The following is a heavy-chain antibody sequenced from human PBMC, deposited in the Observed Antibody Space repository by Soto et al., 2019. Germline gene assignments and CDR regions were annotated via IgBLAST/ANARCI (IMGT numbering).Heavy chain of an antibody. Sequence: ASVKVSCKTSGGTFSSYAISWVRQAPGQGLEWMGGIIPIFGTANYAQKFQGRVTITADESTSTAYMELSSLRSEDTAVYYCARDMVRAGRPRFSIDSWGQGTLVTVSS. J-gene: IGHJ5*01. V-gene: IGHV1-69*13. CDR1: GGTFSSYA. CDR3: ARDMVRAGRPRFSIDS. D-gene: IGHD6-6*01. CDR2: IIPIFGTA.